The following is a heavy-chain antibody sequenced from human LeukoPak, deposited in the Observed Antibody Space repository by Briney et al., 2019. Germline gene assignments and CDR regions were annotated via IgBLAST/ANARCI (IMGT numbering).Heavy chain of an antibody. Sequence: GGSLRLSCAASGFTFSTYGMNWVRQAPGKGLEWVSYISSYSSYIYYADSVKGRFTTSRDNAKNSLYLQMSSLRAEDTAVYYCGRDFYYYDSSGLNYWGQGTLVTVSS. CDR2: ISSYSSYI. J-gene: IGHJ4*02. CDR1: GFTFSTYG. D-gene: IGHD3-22*01. V-gene: IGHV3-21*01. CDR3: GRDFYYYDSSGLNY.